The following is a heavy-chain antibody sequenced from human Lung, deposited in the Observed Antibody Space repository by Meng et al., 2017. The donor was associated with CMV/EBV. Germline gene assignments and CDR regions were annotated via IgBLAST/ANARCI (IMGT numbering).Heavy chain of an antibody. CDR2: IIPILGIA. D-gene: IGHD2-2*01. CDR1: GGTFSSYT. CDR3: ARDLRLVPSAAQEF. V-gene: IGHV1-69*04. Sequence: SVKVSXKASGGTFSSYTISWVRQAPGQGLEWMGRIIPILGIANYAQKFQGRVTITADKSTSTAYMELRSLTSDDTAVYYCARDLRLVPSAAQEFWGQGTLVTVSS. J-gene: IGHJ4*02.